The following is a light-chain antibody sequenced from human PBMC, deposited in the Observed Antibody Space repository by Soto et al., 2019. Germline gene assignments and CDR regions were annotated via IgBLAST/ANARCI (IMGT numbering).Light chain of an antibody. CDR1: QNINNY. CDR3: QQYENLPT. Sequence: DIQMTPSPSSLSASVGARVTITCQASQNINNYLNWYQQKPGRAPKLLIYDASNLEAGVPSRFRGSGSGTDFTFTISRLQPEDIATYYCQQYENLPTVGQGTRLEIK. J-gene: IGKJ5*01. CDR2: DAS. V-gene: IGKV1-33*01.